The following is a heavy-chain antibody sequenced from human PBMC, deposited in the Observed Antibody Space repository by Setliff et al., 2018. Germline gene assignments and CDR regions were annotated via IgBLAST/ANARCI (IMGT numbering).Heavy chain of an antibody. J-gene: IGHJ4*02. CDR2: INHSGST. V-gene: IGHV4-34*01. CDR3: ARSFSRREKFLLDY. CDR1: GGSFSGYY. Sequence: SETLSLTCAVYGGSFSGYYWSWIRQPPGKRLEWIGEINHSGSTNYNPSLKSRVTILVDTSKNQFSLKVSSVTAADTVVYYCARSFSRREKFLLDYWGQGALVTVSS.